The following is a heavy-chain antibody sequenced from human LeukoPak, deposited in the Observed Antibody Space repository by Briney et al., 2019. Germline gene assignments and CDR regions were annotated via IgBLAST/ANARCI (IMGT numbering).Heavy chain of an antibody. CDR1: GGSISSYY. Sequence: SETLSLTCTVSGGSISSYYWSWIRQPPGKGLEWIGEINHSGSTNYNPPLKSRVTISVDTSKNQFSLKLSSVTAADTAVYYCARDPGRRRDYWGQGTLVTVSS. J-gene: IGHJ4*02. CDR2: INHSGST. V-gene: IGHV4-34*01. D-gene: IGHD3-10*01. CDR3: ARDPGRRRDY.